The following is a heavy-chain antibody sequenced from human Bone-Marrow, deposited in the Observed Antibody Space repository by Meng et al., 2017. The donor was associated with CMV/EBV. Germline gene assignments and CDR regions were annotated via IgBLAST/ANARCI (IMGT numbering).Heavy chain of an antibody. CDR2: IYYSGST. CDR1: GGSISSYY. Sequence: SETLSLTCTVSGGSISSYYWSWIRQPPGKGLEWMGYIYYSGSTNYNPSLKSRVTISVDTSKNHFSLKLSSVTAADTPVYYCVRRLPGGWFDPWGQGTLVTVSS. V-gene: IGHV4-59*01. J-gene: IGHJ5*02. CDR3: VRRLPGGWFDP. D-gene: IGHD1-14*01.